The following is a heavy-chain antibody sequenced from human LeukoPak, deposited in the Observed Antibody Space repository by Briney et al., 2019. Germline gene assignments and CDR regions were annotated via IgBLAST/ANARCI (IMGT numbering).Heavy chain of an antibody. CDR2: ISGSGGST. CDR3: AKGYSSGWDYDY. J-gene: IGHJ4*02. Sequence: GGSLRLSCAASGFTFSSYAMSWVRQAPGKGLEWVSDISGSGGSTYYADSVKGRFTISRDNSKNTLYLQMNSLRAKDTAVYYCAKGYSSGWDYDYWGQGTLVTVSS. D-gene: IGHD6-19*01. CDR1: GFTFSSYA. V-gene: IGHV3-23*01.